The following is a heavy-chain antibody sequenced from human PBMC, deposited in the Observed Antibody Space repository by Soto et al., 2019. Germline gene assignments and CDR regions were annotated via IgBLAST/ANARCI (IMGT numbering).Heavy chain of an antibody. D-gene: IGHD1-1*01. V-gene: IGHV4-30-2*01. Sequence: SETLSLTCAVSGGSISSGGYSWSWIRQPPGKGLEWIGYIYHSGSTYYNPSLKSRVTISVDRSKNQFSLKLSSVTAADTAVYYCASYKRKYYFDYWGQGTLVTVSS. CDR1: GGSISSGGYS. CDR3: ASYKRKYYFDY. CDR2: IYHSGST. J-gene: IGHJ4*02.